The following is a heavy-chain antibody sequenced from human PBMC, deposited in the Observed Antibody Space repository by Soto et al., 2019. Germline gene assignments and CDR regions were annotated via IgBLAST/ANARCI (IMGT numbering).Heavy chain of an antibody. Sequence: EVQLLESGGGLVQPGGSLRLSCAASGFTFSSYAMKWVRQAPGKGLEWVSLIGESGTPTYYAESVKGRFTISRDNSGNTLFLEMYSLRAEDTAVYYCARYIPGVRYYGMDVLGQGTTVTVSS. V-gene: IGHV3-23*01. D-gene: IGHD2-2*01. CDR3: ARYIPGVRYYGMDV. CDR1: GFTFSSYA. J-gene: IGHJ6*02. CDR2: IGESGTPT.